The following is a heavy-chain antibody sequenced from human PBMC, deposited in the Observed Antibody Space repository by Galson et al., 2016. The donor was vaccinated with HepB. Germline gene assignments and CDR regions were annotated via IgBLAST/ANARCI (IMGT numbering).Heavy chain of an antibody. CDR3: AREMHVAAAAAFDF. J-gene: IGHJ4*02. CDR2: LSYDGNSK. CDR1: GFTFSFYG. Sequence: SLRLSCAASGFTFSFYGMHWVRQAPGKGLEWVAVLSYDGNSKYYADSVKGRFTISRDNPKNTLYLQMNSLKVEDTAVYYCAREMHVAAAAAFDFWGRGTLVTVSS. D-gene: IGHD6-13*01. V-gene: IGHV3-30*03.